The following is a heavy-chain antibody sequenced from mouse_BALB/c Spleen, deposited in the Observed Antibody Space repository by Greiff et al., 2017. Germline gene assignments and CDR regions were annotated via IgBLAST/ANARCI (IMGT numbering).Heavy chain of an antibody. CDR3: ARSLPYYYAMDY. Sequence: EVKVVESGGGLVQPGGFRKLSCAASGFTFSSFGMHWVRQAPEKGLEWVAYISSGSSTIYYADTVKGRFTISRDNPKNTLFLQMTSLRSEDTAMYYCARSLPYYYAMDYWGQGTSVTVSS. D-gene: IGHD2-10*01. CDR1: GFTFSSFG. V-gene: IGHV5-17*02. CDR2: ISSGSSTI. J-gene: IGHJ4*01.